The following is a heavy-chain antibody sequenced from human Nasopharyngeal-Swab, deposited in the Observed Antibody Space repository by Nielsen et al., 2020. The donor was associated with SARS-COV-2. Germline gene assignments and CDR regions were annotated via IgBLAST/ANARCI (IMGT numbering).Heavy chain of an antibody. V-gene: IGHV3-23*03. D-gene: IGHD6-13*01. CDR1: GFTFSDFA. CDR3: ARWTFRAAAGTWDY. Sequence: GGSLRLSCAASGFTFSDFAMNWTRLSPGKGLQWVSLITTSGGSTYYADSVKGRFTVSRDNSGNTLYLRMNSLRAEDTAVYYCARWTFRAAAGTWDYWGQGTLVTVSS. CDR2: ITTSGGST. J-gene: IGHJ4*02.